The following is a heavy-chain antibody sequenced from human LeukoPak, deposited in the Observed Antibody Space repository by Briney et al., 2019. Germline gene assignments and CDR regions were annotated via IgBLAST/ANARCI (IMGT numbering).Heavy chain of an antibody. V-gene: IGHV3-66*02. Sequence: GGSLRLSCAASGFTVSTNYMTWVGQAPGKGGEWVSVLYSSVFTYYPDSVKGRFTISRHNSKNTVNLQLSSLRTEDTAVYYCAAGGLVGAHYYFDYWGQGTRVTVSS. CDR2: LYSSVFT. CDR1: GFTVSTNY. CDR3: AAGGLVGAHYYFDY. D-gene: IGHD1-26*01. J-gene: IGHJ4*02.